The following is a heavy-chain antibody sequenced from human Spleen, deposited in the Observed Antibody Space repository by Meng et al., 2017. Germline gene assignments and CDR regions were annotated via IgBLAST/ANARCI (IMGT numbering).Heavy chain of an antibody. V-gene: IGHV4-34*01. CDR1: GGSFSGYY. J-gene: IGHJ6*02. CDR3: ARSTWRRNYYYYGMDV. Sequence: SETLSLTCAVYGGSFSGYYWSWIRQPPGKGLEWIGEINHSGSTNYNPSLKSRVTISVGTSKNQFSLKLSSVTAADTAVYYCARSTWRRNYYYYGMDVWGQGTTVTVSS. D-gene: IGHD1-1*01. CDR2: INHSGST.